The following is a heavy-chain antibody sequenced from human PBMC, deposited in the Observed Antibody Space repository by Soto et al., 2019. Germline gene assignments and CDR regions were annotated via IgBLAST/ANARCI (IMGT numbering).Heavy chain of an antibody. CDR2: ISYDGSDK. J-gene: IGHJ6*02. CDR1: GFTFSSYA. Sequence: RLSCAASGFTFSSYAMHWVRQAPGKGLEWVAVISYDGSDKYYADSVKGRFTISRDNSKSTLYLQMNSLRAEDTAVYYCARGNYYYGMDVWGQGTTVTVSS. CDR3: ARGNYYYGMDV. V-gene: IGHV3-30-3*01. D-gene: IGHD3-10*01.